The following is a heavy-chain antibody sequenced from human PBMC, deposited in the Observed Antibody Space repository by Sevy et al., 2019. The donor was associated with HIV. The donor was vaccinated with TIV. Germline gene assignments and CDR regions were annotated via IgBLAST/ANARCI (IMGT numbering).Heavy chain of an antibody. V-gene: IGHV3-21*05. Sequence: GGSLRLSCAASGFIFSDYDMNWVRQAPGKGLEWISVISSRSSYIKYADSLKGRVTISRDNANNSLFLQLNSLRAEDTAVYYGARAVDYYAIGGLHYWGQGALVTVSS. CDR3: ARAVDYYAIGGLHY. D-gene: IGHD3-10*01. J-gene: IGHJ4*02. CDR2: ISSRSSYI. CDR1: GFIFSDYD.